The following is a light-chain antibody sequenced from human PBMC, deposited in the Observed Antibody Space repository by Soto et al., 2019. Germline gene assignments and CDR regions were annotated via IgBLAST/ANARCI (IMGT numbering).Light chain of an antibody. V-gene: IGLV2-14*03. CDR1: SSDVGGYNY. CDR3: SSYTTSSTIV. CDR2: DVS. Sequence: QSALTQPASVSGSPGQSITISCTGTSSDVGGYNYVSWYQQHPGKAPKLMIYDVSNRPSGVSNRFSASKSANTASLTISGLQAEDEADYYYSSYTTSSTIVFGGGTKVTVL. J-gene: IGLJ2*01.